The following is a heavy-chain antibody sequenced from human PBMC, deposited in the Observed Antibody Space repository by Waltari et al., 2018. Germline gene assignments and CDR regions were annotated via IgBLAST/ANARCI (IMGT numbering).Heavy chain of an antibody. J-gene: IGHJ4*02. Sequence: EVQLVESGGGLVQPGGSLRLSCAASGFTFSSSWMSWVRQAPGKGLEWVANIKQDGSEKYYVDSVKGRFTISRDNAKNSLYLQMNSLRADDTAVYYCARDGLLWFREFDYWGQGTLVTVSS. CDR2: IKQDGSEK. CDR3: ARDGLLWFREFDY. CDR1: GFTFSSSW. V-gene: IGHV3-7*01. D-gene: IGHD3-10*01.